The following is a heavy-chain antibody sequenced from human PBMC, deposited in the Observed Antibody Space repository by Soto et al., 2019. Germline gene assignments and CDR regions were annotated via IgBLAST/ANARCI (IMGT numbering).Heavy chain of an antibody. V-gene: IGHV3-21*06. Sequence: WGSLRLACAACGFTLRTYTMNWVRQAPGKGLEWVSSISISSSDRYYADSVRGRFTISRDNAKNALYLQMNSLRADDTAVYFCVRGMNPLFGGQGTLVTVSS. CDR3: VRGMNPLF. CDR2: ISISSSDR. J-gene: IGHJ4*01. CDR1: GFTLRTYT.